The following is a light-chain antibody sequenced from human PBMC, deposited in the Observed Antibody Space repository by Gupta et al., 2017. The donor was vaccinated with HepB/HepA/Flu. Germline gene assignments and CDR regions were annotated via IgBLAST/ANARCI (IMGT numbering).Light chain of an antibody. CDR1: SSDVGGYKY. CDR3: SSYTTTSTLGV. J-gene: IGLJ3*02. CDR2: DVS. V-gene: IGLV2-14*03. Sequence: QSALTQPASVSGSPGQSITISCTGTSSDVGGYKYVSWYQQHPVKAPKLMIYDVSSRPSGVSNRFSGSKSGNTASLTISGLQADDEAHYYCSSYTTTSTLGVFGGGTKLTVL.